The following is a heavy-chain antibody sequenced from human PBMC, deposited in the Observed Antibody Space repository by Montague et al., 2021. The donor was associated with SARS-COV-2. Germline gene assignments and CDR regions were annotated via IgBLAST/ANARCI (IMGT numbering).Heavy chain of an antibody. J-gene: IGHJ4*02. V-gene: IGHV4-4*09. Sequence: SETLSLTCTVSSGSLSNNYWCWIRQSPHKGLERIGYMYENENMSYNPSLTIRVSISADTSKAQFSLTLTSVTAADSARYYCARNMACWGQGVLVTV. CDR2: MYENENM. D-gene: IGHD2/OR15-2a*01. CDR1: SGSLSNNY. CDR3: ARNMAC.